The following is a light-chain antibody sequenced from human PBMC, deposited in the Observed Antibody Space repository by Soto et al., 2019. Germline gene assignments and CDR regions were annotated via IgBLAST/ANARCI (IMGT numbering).Light chain of an antibody. Sequence: DIQMTQSPSSLSASVGDRVTITCRASQNIGNSLGWYQQSPGKVPKRLIYAASNLQSGVPSRFSGSGSGTEFTLTISSLQPEDFATYYCLQHYYYSWTFGQGTKVEIK. V-gene: IGKV1-17*01. CDR3: LQHYYYSWT. CDR2: AAS. CDR1: QNIGNS. J-gene: IGKJ1*01.